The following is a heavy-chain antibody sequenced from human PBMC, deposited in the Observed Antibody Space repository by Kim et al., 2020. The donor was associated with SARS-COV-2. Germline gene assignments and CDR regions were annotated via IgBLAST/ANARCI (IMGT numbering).Heavy chain of an antibody. D-gene: IGHD5-18*01. CDR2: INPSGGST. J-gene: IGHJ6*02. CDR1: GYTFTSYY. CDR3: AGDLGYSYDNINYYYYYGMDV. V-gene: IGHV1-46*01. Sequence: ASVKVSCKASGYTFTSYYMHWVRQAPGQGLEWMGIINPSGGSTSYAQKFQGRVTMTRDTSTSTVYMELSSLRSEDTAVYYCAGDLGYSYDNINYYYYYGMDVWGQGTTVTVSS.